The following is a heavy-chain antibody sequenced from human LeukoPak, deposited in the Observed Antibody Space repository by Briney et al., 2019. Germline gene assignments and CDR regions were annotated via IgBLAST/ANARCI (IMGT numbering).Heavy chain of an antibody. CDR3: ANHTLAVAGFPPNFDS. V-gene: IGHV3-23*01. J-gene: IGHJ4*02. CDR1: GFTFSSYA. Sequence: GGSLRLSCAASGFTFSSYAMSWVRQAPGKGLEWVSAISGSGGSTYYADSVKGQFTISRDNSKNTLYLQMNSLRAEDTAVYYCANHTLAVAGFPPNFDSGGRGTLVTVSS. D-gene: IGHD6-19*01. CDR2: ISGSGGST.